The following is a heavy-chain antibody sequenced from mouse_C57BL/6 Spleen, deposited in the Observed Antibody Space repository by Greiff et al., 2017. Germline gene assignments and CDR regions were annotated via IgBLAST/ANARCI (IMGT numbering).Heavy chain of an antibody. Sequence: VQLKQSGPELVKPGASVKMSCKASGYTFTDYNMHWVKQSHGKSLEWIGYINPNNGGTSYNQKFKGKATLTVNKSSSTAYMELRSLTSEDSAVYYCAAPIYYGYDGLAYWGQGTLVTVSA. CDR1: GYTFTDYN. CDR2: INPNNGGT. CDR3: AAPIYYGYDGLAY. D-gene: IGHD2-2*01. J-gene: IGHJ3*01. V-gene: IGHV1-22*01.